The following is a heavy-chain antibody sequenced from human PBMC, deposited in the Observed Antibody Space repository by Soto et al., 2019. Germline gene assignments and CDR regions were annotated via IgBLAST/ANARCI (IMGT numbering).Heavy chain of an antibody. Sequence: SLRLSCAASGFTVSSNYMSWVRQAPGKGLEWVSVIYSGGSTYYADSVKGRFTISRDNSKNTLYLQMNSLRAEDTAVYYCARTGTTSFYYYYMDVWGKGTTVTVSS. CDR2: IYSGGST. CDR1: GFTVSSNY. J-gene: IGHJ6*03. CDR3: ARTGTTSFYYYYMDV. V-gene: IGHV3-66*01. D-gene: IGHD1-7*01.